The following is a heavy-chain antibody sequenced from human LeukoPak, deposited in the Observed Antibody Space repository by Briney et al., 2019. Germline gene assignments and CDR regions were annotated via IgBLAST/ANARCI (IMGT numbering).Heavy chain of an antibody. V-gene: IGHV1-8*03. Sequence: ASVKVSCKASGYTFTSYDINWVRQATGQGLEWMGWMNPNSGNTGYAQKFQGRVTITRNTSISAAYMELSSLRSEDTAVYYCASVPNYDFWSGYSFDYWGQGTLVTVSS. CDR3: ASVPNYDFWSGYSFDY. D-gene: IGHD3-3*01. J-gene: IGHJ4*02. CDR2: MNPNSGNT. CDR1: GYTFTSYD.